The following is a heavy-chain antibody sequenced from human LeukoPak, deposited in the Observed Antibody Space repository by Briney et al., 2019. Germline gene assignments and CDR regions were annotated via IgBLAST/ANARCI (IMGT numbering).Heavy chain of an antibody. D-gene: IGHD3-10*01. Sequence: SVKVSCKASGGTFSSYAISWVRQAPGQGLEWMGGIIPIFGTANYAQKFQGRVTITADESTSTAYMELSSLRSEDTAVYYCARGHSFRGGYVSRWLDPWGQGTLVTVSS. CDR3: ARGHSFRGGYVSRWLDP. CDR2: IIPIFGTA. V-gene: IGHV1-69*13. CDR1: GGTFSSYA. J-gene: IGHJ5*02.